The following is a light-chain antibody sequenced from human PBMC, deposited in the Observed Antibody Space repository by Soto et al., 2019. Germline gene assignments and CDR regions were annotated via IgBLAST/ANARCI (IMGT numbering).Light chain of an antibody. CDR1: SSTIGNNA. V-gene: IGLV1-44*01. CDR2: AHD. CDR3: AVWGDKLDGPGV. Sequence: QSVLTQPPSASGPPGQRVTISCSGSSSTIGNNAVDWYHQLPGTAPKLLMYAHDQRPLGVRVRFSASRSGTSATLAISGLQPGDEGIYYCAVWGDKLDGPGVFGGGTKLTVL. J-gene: IGLJ3*02.